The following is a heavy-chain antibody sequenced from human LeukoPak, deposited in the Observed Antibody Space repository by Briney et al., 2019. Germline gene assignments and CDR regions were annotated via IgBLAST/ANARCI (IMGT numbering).Heavy chain of an antibody. J-gene: IGHJ2*01. CDR3: ARAPSEYWLGYFDL. D-gene: IGHD2/OR15-2a*01. CDR1: GGSFSGYY. CDR2: INHSGST. V-gene: IGHV4-34*01. Sequence: SETLSLTCAVYGGSFSGYYWSWIRQPPGKGLEWIGEINHSGSTNYNPSLKSRVTISVDTSKNQFSLKLSSVTAADTAVYYCARAPSEYWLGYFDLWGRGTLVTVSS.